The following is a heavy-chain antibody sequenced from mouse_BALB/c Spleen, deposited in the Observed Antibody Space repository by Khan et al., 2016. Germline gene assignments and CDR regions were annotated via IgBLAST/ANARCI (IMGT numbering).Heavy chain of an antibody. CDR3: AGVTTGDFFYY. CDR1: GYSITSGYS. CDR2: IHYSTRT. D-gene: IGHD2-2*01. V-gene: IGHV3-1*02. J-gene: IGHJ2*01. Sequence: EVQLQESGPDLVKPSQSLSLTCTVTGYSITSGYSWHWIRQFPGNKLEWMGYIHYSTRTNYSPSLTSRISITRDTSKNQFFLQLNSVTTEDTATYYCAGVTTGDFFYYWGQGTTLTVSS.